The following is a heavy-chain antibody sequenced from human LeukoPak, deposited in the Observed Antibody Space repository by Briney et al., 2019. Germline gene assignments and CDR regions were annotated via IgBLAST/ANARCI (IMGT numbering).Heavy chain of an antibody. CDR2: IYGGGPT. Sequence: PGGSLRLSCAASGFTVSRNYMSWVRQAPGRGLECVSVIYGGGPTYYADSAKGRFTISRDTAKNTLYLQMNSLRGEDTAVYFCARDLGIAGTTHAFDIWGHGTMVTVSS. J-gene: IGHJ3*02. CDR3: ARDLGIAGTTHAFDI. V-gene: IGHV3-53*01. CDR1: GFTVSRNY. D-gene: IGHD1-14*01.